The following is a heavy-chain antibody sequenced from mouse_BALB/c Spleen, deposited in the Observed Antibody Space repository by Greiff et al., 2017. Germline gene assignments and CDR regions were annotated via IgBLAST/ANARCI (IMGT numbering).Heavy chain of an antibody. CDR2: ISYDGSN. CDR1: GYSITSGYY. D-gene: IGHD1-1*01. J-gene: IGHJ4*01. V-gene: IGHV3-6*02. Sequence: DVQLQESGPGLVKPSQSLSLTCSVTGYSITSGYYWNWIRQFPGNKLEWMGYISYDGSNNYNPSLKNRISITRDTSKNQFFLKLNSVTTEDTATYYCARGFITTGMDYWGQGTSVTVSS. CDR3: ARGFITTGMDY.